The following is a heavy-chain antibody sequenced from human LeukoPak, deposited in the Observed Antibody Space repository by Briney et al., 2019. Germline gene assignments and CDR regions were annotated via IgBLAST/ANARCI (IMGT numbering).Heavy chain of an antibody. CDR1: GFTFSSYG. CDR2: IRYVGSNK. J-gene: IGHJ4*02. Sequence: GGSLRLSCAASGFTFSSYGMHWVRQAPGKGLEWVAFIRYVGSNKYYADSVKGRFTISRDNSKNTLYLQMNSLRAEDTAVYYCAKGSWLVHVDYWGQGTLVTVSS. D-gene: IGHD6-19*01. CDR3: AKGSWLVHVDY. V-gene: IGHV3-30*02.